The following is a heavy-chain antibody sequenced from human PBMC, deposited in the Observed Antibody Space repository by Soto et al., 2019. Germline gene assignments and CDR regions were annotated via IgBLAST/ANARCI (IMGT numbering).Heavy chain of an antibody. D-gene: IGHD5-18*01. V-gene: IGHV3-66*04. Sequence: EVQLVESGGGLVQPGGSLRLSCAASGVTVSSNYMSWVRQAPGKGLERVSVIYSGGSTYYADSVKGRFTISRDNSKNTLYLQMNSLRAEDTAGYYCARHGYNYGGGYFDYWGQGTLVTVSS. CDR2: IYSGGST. CDR3: ARHGYNYGGGYFDY. CDR1: GVTVSSNY. J-gene: IGHJ4*02.